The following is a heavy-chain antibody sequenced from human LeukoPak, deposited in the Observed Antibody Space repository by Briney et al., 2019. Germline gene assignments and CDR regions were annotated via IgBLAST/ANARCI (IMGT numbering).Heavy chain of an antibody. CDR1: GFTFGNSW. V-gene: IGHV3-7*01. Sequence: GGSLRLSCAASGFTFGNSWMTWVRQAPGKGLEWVASIKQDGSETYYVDPVKGRFTISRDNAKNSLYLQMSSLRAEDSAMYYCARAFDYWGQGTLVTVSS. CDR3: ARAFDY. CDR2: IKQDGSET. J-gene: IGHJ4*02.